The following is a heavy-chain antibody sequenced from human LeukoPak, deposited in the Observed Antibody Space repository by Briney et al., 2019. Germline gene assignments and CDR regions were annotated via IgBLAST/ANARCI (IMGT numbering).Heavy chain of an antibody. D-gene: IGHD5-24*01. CDR2: IKTNADGGTA. CDR1: GFNFNNAW. J-gene: IGHJ4*02. V-gene: IGHV3-15*07. Sequence: GGSLRLSCAASGFNFNNAWLDWVRQTPGQGLEWVGQIKTNADGGTADYAAPVKGRFTISRDNSKNTLDLQMNSLRAEDTAVYYCARDRMALFDCWGQGTLVTVSS. CDR3: ARDRMALFDC.